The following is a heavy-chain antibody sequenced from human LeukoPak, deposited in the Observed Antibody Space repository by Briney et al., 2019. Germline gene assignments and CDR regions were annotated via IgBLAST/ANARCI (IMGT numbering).Heavy chain of an antibody. V-gene: IGHV4-34*01. CDR2: IYYSGSI. Sequence: SETLSLTCAVYGGSFSGYYWSWIRQPPGKGLEWIASIYYSGSIYYTPSLKSRATMSVDTSKNQFSLKLSSVTAADTAVYYCARQRYGSGDYWGQGALVTVSS. CDR1: GGSFSGYY. J-gene: IGHJ4*02. CDR3: ARQRYGSGDY. D-gene: IGHD3-10*01.